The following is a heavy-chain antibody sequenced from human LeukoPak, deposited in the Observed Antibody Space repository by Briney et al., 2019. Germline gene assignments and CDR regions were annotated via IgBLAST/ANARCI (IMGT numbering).Heavy chain of an antibody. V-gene: IGHV4-30-2*01. D-gene: IGHD2-15*01. CDR3: AREGDIVAALDY. Sequence: PSQTLSLSCTVSGGSISSGGYYWSWIRQPPGKGLEWIGYIYHSGSTYYNPTLKSRVTISVDRSKNQFSLKLSSVTAADTAVYYCAREGDIVAALDYWGQGTLVTVSS. CDR1: GGSISSGGYY. CDR2: IYHSGST. J-gene: IGHJ4*02.